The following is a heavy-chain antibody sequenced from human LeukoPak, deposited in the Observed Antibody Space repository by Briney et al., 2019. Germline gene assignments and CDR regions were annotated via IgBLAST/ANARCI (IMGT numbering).Heavy chain of an antibody. D-gene: IGHD5-12*01. J-gene: IGHJ5*02. CDR1: GGSFSGYY. CDR3: ARHTVIVATIEDGIANWFDP. V-gene: IGHV4-34*01. CDR2: INHSGST. Sequence: PSETLSLTCAVYGGSFSGYYWSWIRQPPGKGLEWIGEINHSGSTNYNPSLKSRVTISVDTSKNQFSLKLSSVTAADTAVYYCARHTVIVATIEDGIANWFDPWGQGTLVTVSS.